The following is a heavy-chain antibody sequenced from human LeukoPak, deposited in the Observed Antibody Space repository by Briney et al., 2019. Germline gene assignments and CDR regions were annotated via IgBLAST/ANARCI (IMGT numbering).Heavy chain of an antibody. J-gene: IGHJ4*02. CDR2: IYPDDSDT. Sequence: GESLKISCKASGYSFTNYWIGWVRQMPGKGLEWMGIIYPDDSDTRYSPSFQGQVTISADKSVNTAYLQWNSLKASDSAIYYCARRGIQLWLLEYWGQGTLVTVSS. V-gene: IGHV5-51*01. CDR3: ARRGIQLWLLEY. D-gene: IGHD5-18*01. CDR1: GYSFTNYW.